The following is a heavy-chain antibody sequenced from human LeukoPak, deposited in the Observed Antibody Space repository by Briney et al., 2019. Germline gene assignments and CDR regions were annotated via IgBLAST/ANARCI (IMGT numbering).Heavy chain of an antibody. V-gene: IGHV3-23*01. D-gene: IGHD6-19*01. CDR2: ISGSGGST. CDR3: AKVAGAVADEGDFDY. J-gene: IGHJ4*02. Sequence: GASLRLSCAASGFTFSSYAMSWVRQAPGKGLEWVSAISGSGGSTYYADSVKGRFTISRDNSKNTLYLQMNSLRDEDTAVYYCAKVAGAVADEGDFDYWGQGTLVTVSS. CDR1: GFTFSSYA.